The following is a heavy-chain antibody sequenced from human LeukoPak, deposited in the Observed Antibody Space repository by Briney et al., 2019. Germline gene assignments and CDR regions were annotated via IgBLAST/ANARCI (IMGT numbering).Heavy chain of an antibody. D-gene: IGHD3-22*01. CDR2: IIPILGIA. J-gene: IGHJ2*01. Sequence: SVKVSCKASGYTFTSYDINWVRQAPGQGLEWMGRIIPILGIANYAQKFQGRVTITADKSTSTAYMEPSSLRSEDTAVYYCARSGDVYYYDSSGLWYFDLWGRGTLVTVSS. CDR1: GYTFTSYD. V-gene: IGHV1-69*04. CDR3: ARSGDVYYYDSSGLWYFDL.